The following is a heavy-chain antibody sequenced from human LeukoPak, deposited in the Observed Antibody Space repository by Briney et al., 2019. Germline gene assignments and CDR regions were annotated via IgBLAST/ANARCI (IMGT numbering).Heavy chain of an antibody. CDR1: GYTFTSYY. CDR2: INPSGGST. D-gene: IGHD2-15*01. CDR3: ARGGYCSGGSCYQHIDY. J-gene: IGHJ4*02. V-gene: IGHV1-46*01. Sequence: ASVKVSCKASGYTFTSYYMHWVRQAPGQGLEWMGIINPSGGSTSYAQKFQGRVTMTRDMSTSTVYMELRSLRSDDTAVYYCARGGYCSGGSCYQHIDYWGQGTLVTVSS.